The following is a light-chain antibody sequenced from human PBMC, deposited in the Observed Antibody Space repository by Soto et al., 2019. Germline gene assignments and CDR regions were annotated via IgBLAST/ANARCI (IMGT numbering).Light chain of an antibody. CDR2: DVA. J-gene: IGLJ2*01. V-gene: IGLV2-11*01. CDR1: SSDVGVYHY. Sequence: QSALTQPRSVSGSPGHSVTISCTGTSSDVGVYHYVSWYQQHPRKAPKLLIYDVARRPSGVPDRFSGSKYGNTASLTISGLQAEDEADYYCSSYGGSYTVVFGGGTKLTVL. CDR3: SSYGGSYTVV.